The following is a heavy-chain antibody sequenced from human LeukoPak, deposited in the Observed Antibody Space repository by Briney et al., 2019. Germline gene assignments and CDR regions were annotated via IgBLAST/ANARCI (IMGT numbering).Heavy chain of an antibody. J-gene: IGHJ4*02. D-gene: IGHD1-20*01. CDR1: GGSISSSSYY. CDR2: IYYSGST. CDR3: ARHTRRGYNWNVEYFDY. Sequence: SETLSLTCTVSGGSISSSSYYWGWIRQPPGTGLEWIGSIYYSGSTYYNPSLKSRVTISVDTSKNQLPLKLSSVIAADTAVYYCARHTRRGYNWNVEYFDYWGQGTLVTVSS. V-gene: IGHV4-39*01.